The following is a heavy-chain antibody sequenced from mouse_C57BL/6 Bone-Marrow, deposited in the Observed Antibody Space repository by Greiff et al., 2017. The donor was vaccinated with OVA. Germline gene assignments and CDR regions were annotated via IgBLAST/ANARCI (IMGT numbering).Heavy chain of an antibody. D-gene: IGHD2-1*01. V-gene: IGHV5-17*01. J-gene: IGHJ2*01. CDR2: ISSGSSTI. CDR3: AMHGNFDY. CDR1: GFTFSDYG. Sequence: EVKLMESGGGLVKPGGSLKLSCAASGFTFSDYGMHWVRQAPEKGLEWVAYISSGSSTIYYADTVKGRFTISRDNAKNTLFLQMTSLRSEDTAMYYCAMHGNFDYWGQGTTLTVSS.